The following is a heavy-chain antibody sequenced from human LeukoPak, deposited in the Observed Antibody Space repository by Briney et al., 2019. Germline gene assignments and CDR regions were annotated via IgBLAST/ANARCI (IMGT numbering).Heavy chain of an antibody. D-gene: IGHD1-26*01. V-gene: IGHV3-64*01. J-gene: IGHJ3*02. Sequence: GGSLRLSCAASGFTFSSYAMHWVRQAPGKGLEDVSAISSNGGSTYYANSVKGRFTISRDNSKNTLFLQMGSLRAEGMAVYYCARVRARVGATRPPNDAFDIWGQGTMVTVSS. CDR2: ISSNGGST. CDR1: GFTFSSYA. CDR3: ARVRARVGATRPPNDAFDI.